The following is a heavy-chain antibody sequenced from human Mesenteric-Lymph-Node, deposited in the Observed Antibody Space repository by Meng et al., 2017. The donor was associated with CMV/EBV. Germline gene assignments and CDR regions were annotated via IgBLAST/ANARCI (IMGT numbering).Heavy chain of an antibody. Sequence: GGSLRLSCAASGFTFSSYAMTWVRQAPGKGLEWVSSVSGSGDSTYYADSVKGRFTISRDNSKNTLYLQMNSLRAEDTAVYYCAKGEVWFGELFGYWGQGTLVTVSS. CDR2: VSGSGDST. J-gene: IGHJ4*02. CDR3: AKGEVWFGELFGY. V-gene: IGHV3-23*01. D-gene: IGHD3-10*01. CDR1: GFTFSSYA.